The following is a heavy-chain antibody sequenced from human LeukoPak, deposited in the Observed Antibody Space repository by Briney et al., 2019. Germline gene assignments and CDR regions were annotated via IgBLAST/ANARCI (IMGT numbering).Heavy chain of an antibody. D-gene: IGHD1-26*01. V-gene: IGHV3-20*04. J-gene: IGHJ4*02. CDR3: ARVFSGSLDF. CDR1: GFTFDDYG. Sequence: GGSLRLSCAASGFTFDDYGMSWVRQAPGKGLEWVSGINWNAGSIGYADSVKGRFTISRDNAKNSLYLQMNSLRAEDTALYYCARVFSGSLDFWGQGTLVTVSS. CDR2: INWNAGSI.